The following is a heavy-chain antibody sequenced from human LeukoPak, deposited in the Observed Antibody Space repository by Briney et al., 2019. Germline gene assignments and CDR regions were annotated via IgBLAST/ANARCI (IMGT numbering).Heavy chain of an antibody. Sequence: GGSLRLSCAASGFTFSSYGMHWVRQAPGKGLEWVAVIWYDGSNKYYADSVKGRFTVSRDNSKNTLYLQMNSLRAEDTAVYYCARDRTVVTPGDWFDPWGQGTLVTVSS. D-gene: IGHD4-23*01. V-gene: IGHV3-33*01. CDR2: IWYDGSNK. CDR3: ARDRTVVTPGDWFDP. J-gene: IGHJ5*02. CDR1: GFTFSSYG.